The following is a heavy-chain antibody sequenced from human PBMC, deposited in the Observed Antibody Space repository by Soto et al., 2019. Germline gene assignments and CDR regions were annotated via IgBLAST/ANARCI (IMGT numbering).Heavy chain of an antibody. Sequence: QVQLVESGGGVVQPGRSLRLSCAASGFTFSSYGMHWVRQAPGKGLEWVAVISYDGSNKYYADSVKGRFTISRDNSKNTLYLQMNSLRAEDTAVYYCAKDPLAAAETWYFDYWGQGTLVTVSS. D-gene: IGHD6-13*01. V-gene: IGHV3-30*18. J-gene: IGHJ4*02. CDR3: AKDPLAAAETWYFDY. CDR2: ISYDGSNK. CDR1: GFTFSSYG.